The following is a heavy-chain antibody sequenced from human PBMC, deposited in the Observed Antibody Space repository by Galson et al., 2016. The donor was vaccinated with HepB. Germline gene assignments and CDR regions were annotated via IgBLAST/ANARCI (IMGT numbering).Heavy chain of an antibody. V-gene: IGHV3-30*18. D-gene: IGHD1-26*01. CDR1: GFSFSSYG. J-gene: IGHJ4*02. CDR2: ISYDGSNR. Sequence: SLRLSCAASGFSFSSYGIHWVRQAPGKGLEWVAVISYDGSNRYYADSVKGRFTISRDNSKNTLYLQMNSLRAEDTAVYYCAKPSGRELDFDYWGQGTLVTVSS. CDR3: AKPSGRELDFDY.